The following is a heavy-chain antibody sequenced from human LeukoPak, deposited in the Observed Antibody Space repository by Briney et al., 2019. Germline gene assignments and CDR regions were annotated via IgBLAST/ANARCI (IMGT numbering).Heavy chain of an antibody. J-gene: IGHJ4*02. CDR3: AREARLLWFGEFAWVFDY. D-gene: IGHD3-10*01. V-gene: IGHV4-59*01. Sequence: PSETLSLTCTVSGGSISSYYWSWIRQPPGKGLEWIGYIYYSGSTNYNPSLKSRVTISVDTSKNQFSLKLSSVTAADTAVYYCAREARLLWFGEFAWVFDYWGQGTLVTVSS. CDR2: IYYSGST. CDR1: GGSISSYY.